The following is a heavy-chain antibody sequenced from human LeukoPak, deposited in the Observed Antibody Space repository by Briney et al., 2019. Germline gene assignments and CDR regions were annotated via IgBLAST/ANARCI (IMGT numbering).Heavy chain of an antibody. J-gene: IGHJ3*02. CDR3: AVAPEQWVFDI. CDR2: ISYDGSNK. CDR1: GFTFSSYA. D-gene: IGHD6-19*01. V-gene: IGHV3-30*04. Sequence: GSLRLSCAASGFTFSSYAMHWVRQAPGKGLEWVAVISYDGSNKYYADSVKGRFTISRDNSKNTLYLQMNSLRAEDTAVYYCAVAPEQWVFDIWGQGTMVTVSS.